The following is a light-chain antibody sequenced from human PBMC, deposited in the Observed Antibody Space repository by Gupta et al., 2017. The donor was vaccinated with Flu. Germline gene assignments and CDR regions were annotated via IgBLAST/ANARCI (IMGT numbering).Light chain of an antibody. J-gene: IGKJ5*01. Sequence: IVMPQSPDSLAVSLGERATINCKSSQSVFNSSNNKNSLAWYQQKLGQPPKLLLYWASTRESGVPDRFSGSGSETDFTLTISILQPEDVAVYYCQQYYYKTAITFGQGTRLDI. V-gene: IGKV4-1*01. CDR2: WAS. CDR3: QQYYYKTAIT. CDR1: QSVFNSSNNKNS.